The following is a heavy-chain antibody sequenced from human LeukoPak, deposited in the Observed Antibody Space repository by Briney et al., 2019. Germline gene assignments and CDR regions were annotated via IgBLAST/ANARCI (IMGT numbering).Heavy chain of an antibody. CDR2: IYSGGST. CDR3: ARDGKYGSGSYGAFDI. Sequence: GGSLRLSCAASGFTVSSNYMSWVRQAPGKGLEWVSVIYSGGSTYYADSVKGRFTISRDNAKNSLYLQMNSLRAEDTAVYYCARDGKYGSGSYGAFDIWGQGTRVTVSS. CDR1: GFTVSSNY. V-gene: IGHV3-66*01. D-gene: IGHD3-10*01. J-gene: IGHJ3*02.